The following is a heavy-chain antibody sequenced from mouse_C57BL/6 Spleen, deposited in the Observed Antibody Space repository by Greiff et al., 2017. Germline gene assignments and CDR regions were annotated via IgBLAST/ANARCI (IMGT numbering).Heavy chain of an antibody. Sequence: VQLQQSGPELVKPGASVKISCKASGYAFSSSWMNWVKQRPGKGLEWIGRIYPGDGDTNYNGKFMGKATLTADHSSSTAYMQFSSMTSEDSAVYFCARPPHYYGSSSYWYFDVWGTGTTVTVSS. CDR2: IYPGDGDT. CDR1: GYAFSSSW. V-gene: IGHV1-82*01. J-gene: IGHJ1*03. D-gene: IGHD1-1*01. CDR3: ARPPHYYGSSSYWYFDV.